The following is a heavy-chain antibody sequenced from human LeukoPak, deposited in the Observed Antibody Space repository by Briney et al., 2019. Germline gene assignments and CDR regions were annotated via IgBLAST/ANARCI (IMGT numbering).Heavy chain of an antibody. V-gene: IGHV3-53*01. Sequence: PGGSLRLSCAASGFIVSGDFMSWVRQAPGKGLEWVSVIYSDGSTYYADSVKGRFTISRDNSKNTLDLQMTGLRAEDTAVYYCSTTPPPYWGRGTLVTVSS. D-gene: IGHD4-23*01. J-gene: IGHJ4*02. CDR3: STTPPPY. CDR2: IYSDGST. CDR1: GFIVSGDF.